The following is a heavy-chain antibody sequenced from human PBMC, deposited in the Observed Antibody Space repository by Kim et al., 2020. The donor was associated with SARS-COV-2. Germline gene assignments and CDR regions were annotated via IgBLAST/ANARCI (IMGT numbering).Heavy chain of an antibody. D-gene: IGHD3-16*01. V-gene: IGHV3-64*01. J-gene: IGHJ4*02. CDR1: GFTFDTHA. CDR2: INHKGGST. Sequence: GGSLRLSCAASGFTFDTHAMHWVRQSPEKGLQTVALINHKGGSTFHESSVRGRFTVSRANSKNTLYLQMVSLKADDTAVYYCARATWGFPDSWGQGALVTVTP. CDR3: ARATWGFPDS.